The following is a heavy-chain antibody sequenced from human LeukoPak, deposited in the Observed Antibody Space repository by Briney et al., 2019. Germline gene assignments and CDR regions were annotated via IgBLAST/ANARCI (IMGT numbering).Heavy chain of an antibody. V-gene: IGHV3-53*01. J-gene: IGHJ4*02. CDR2: IYSSGTT. CDR1: GFTVNSNY. D-gene: IGHD6-13*01. CDR3: AREVKKGTAAAGSRDY. Sequence: PGGSLRLSCAASGFTVNSNYMSWVRQAPGKGLEWVSIIYSSGTTYYADSVKGRFTISRDNSKNTLYLQMNSLRAEDTAVYYCAREVKKGTAAAGSRDYWGQGTLVTVSS.